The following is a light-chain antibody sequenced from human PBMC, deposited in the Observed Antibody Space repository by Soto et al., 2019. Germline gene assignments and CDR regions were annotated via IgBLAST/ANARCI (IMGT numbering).Light chain of an antibody. J-gene: IGLJ1*01. CDR2: SNN. CDR1: TYNIGSNT. V-gene: IGLV1-44*01. Sequence: QSVLTQPPSASGTAGQRVTISCSGSTYNIGSNTVNWYQQLPGTAPRTLIYSNNQRPSGVPDRFSGAKTVTSGSLAISGLLSEDEADYYCAAWYDGLNGYVFVTGTELTVL. CDR3: AAWYDGLNGYV.